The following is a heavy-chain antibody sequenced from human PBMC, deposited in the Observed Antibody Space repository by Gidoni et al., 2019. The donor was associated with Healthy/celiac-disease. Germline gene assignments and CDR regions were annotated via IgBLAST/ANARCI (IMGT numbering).Heavy chain of an antibody. Sequence: QVQLQESGPGLVKPSETLSLTCHVSAGSISSYYWSWIRPPPGKGLEWIGYIYYSGSTNYNPSLKSRVTISVDTSKNQFSLKLSSVTAADTAVYYCAGLPYYYDSSGYPYWGQGTLVTVSS. CDR1: AGSISSYY. CDR2: IYYSGST. V-gene: IGHV4-59*01. J-gene: IGHJ4*02. D-gene: IGHD3-22*01. CDR3: AGLPYYYDSSGYPY.